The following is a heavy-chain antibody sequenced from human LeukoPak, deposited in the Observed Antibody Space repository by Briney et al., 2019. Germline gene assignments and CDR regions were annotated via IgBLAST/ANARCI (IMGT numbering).Heavy chain of an antibody. CDR2: INPTSSSI. CDR3: VRLRTESDRSCYYYYHDH. CDR1: GFTFSDYS. Sequence: PGGSLRLSCAGSGFTFSDYSINWVRQAPGKGLEWVSSINPTSSSIYYADAVRGRFTISRDNAKSSLYLQMNGLTVEDTAVYYCVRLRTESDRSCYYYYHDHWGQG. D-gene: IGHD3-22*01. J-gene: IGHJ5*02. V-gene: IGHV3-21*01.